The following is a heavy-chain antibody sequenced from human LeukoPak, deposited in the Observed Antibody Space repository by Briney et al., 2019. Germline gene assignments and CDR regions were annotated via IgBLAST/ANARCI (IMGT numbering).Heavy chain of an antibody. CDR2: IYYSGSS. CDR1: NGSISRGSYY. J-gene: IGHJ6*03. Sequence: SETLSPTCTVSNGSISRGSYYWGWIRQPPGKGLEWIGSIYYSGSSYYNPSLKSRVTISVDTSKNQFSLKLTSVTAADTAVYYCASRGGGYYYYYYMDVWGKGTTVTVSS. V-gene: IGHV4-39*01. CDR3: ASRGGGYYYYYYMDV.